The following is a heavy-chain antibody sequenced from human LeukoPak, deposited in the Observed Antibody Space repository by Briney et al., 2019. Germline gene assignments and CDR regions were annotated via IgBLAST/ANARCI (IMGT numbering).Heavy chain of an antibody. CDR1: GGTFSSYA. CDR3: AMGAIFGVVIIRGPHDAFDI. V-gene: IGHV1-69*04. J-gene: IGHJ3*02. D-gene: IGHD3-3*01. Sequence: ASVKVSCKASGGTFSSYAISWVRQAPGQGLEWMGRIIPILGIANYAQKFQGRVTITADKSTSTAYMELSSLRSEDTAVYYCAMGAIFGVVIIRGPHDAFDIWGQGTMVTVSS. CDR2: IIPILGIA.